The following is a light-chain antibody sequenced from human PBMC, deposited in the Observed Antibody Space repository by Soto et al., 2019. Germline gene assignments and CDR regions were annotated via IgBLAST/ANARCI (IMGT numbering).Light chain of an antibody. V-gene: IGKV3-20*01. CDR3: QHFGGWSYT. Sequence: DIVLTQSPGTLSLSPGETATLSCRASQSVNSNYLAWYQQKPGQAPRLLIYGASARATGIPDRFSGSGSGTDFTLAISRLETEDFAVYYCQHFGGWSYTFGQGTKLEIK. J-gene: IGKJ2*01. CDR2: GAS. CDR1: QSVNSNY.